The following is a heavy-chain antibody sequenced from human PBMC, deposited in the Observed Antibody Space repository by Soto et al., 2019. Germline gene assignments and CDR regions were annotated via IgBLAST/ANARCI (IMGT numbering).Heavy chain of an antibody. CDR3: ASAPFGVVLVSQWFDP. CDR2: INQDGNEK. Sequence: GGSLRLSCAASGVAFSNYWMSWLRQAPGKGLEWVANINQDGNEKYYVDSMKGRFTVSRDNAKKSLYLQMNSLRAEDTAVYYCASAPFGVVLVSQWFDPWGQGTLVTVSS. CDR1: GVAFSNYW. D-gene: IGHD3-3*01. V-gene: IGHV3-7*01. J-gene: IGHJ5*02.